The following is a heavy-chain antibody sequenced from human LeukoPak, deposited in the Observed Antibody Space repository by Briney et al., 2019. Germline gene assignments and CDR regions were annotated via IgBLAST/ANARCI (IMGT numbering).Heavy chain of an antibody. Sequence: SETLSLTCTVSGGSISSGGYYWSWIRQHPGKGLEWIGYIYYSGSTNYNPSLKSRVTMSVDTSKNQFSLKLSSVTAADTAVYYCAASIAARPTREYFQHWGQGTLVTVSS. J-gene: IGHJ1*01. V-gene: IGHV4-61*08. CDR1: GGSISSGGYY. CDR3: AASIAARPTREYFQH. D-gene: IGHD6-6*01. CDR2: IYYSGST.